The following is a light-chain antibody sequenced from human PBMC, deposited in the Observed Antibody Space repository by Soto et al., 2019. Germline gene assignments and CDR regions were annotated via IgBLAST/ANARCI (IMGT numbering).Light chain of an antibody. J-gene: IGKJ4*02. V-gene: IGKV1-27*01. CDR3: QYYYSAALT. CDR2: AAS. Sequence: DIQMTQSPSSLSASVGDRVTITCRASQGISNYLAWYQQKPGKVPKLLIYAASTLQSGVPSRFSGSGSGTEFTLYISSRQSEYFAAYYCQYYYSAALTFGGGTRLEIK. CDR1: QGISNY.